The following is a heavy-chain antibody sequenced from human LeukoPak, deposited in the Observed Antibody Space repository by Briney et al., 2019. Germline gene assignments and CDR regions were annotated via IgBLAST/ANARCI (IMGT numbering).Heavy chain of an antibody. V-gene: IGHV4-39*07. Sequence: SETLSLTCTVSGGSISSSSYYWGWIRQPPGKGLEWIGSIYYSGSTYYNPSLKSRVTISVDTSKNQFSLKLSSVTAADTAVYYCARSFNWAFDYWGQGTLVTVSS. D-gene: IGHD1-1*01. CDR1: GGSISSSSYY. CDR3: ARSFNWAFDY. CDR2: IYYSGST. J-gene: IGHJ4*02.